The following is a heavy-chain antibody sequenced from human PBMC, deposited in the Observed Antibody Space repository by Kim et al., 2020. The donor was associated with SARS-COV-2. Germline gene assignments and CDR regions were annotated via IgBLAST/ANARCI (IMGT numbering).Heavy chain of an antibody. CDR3: ARGWGTSDENYYYYYGMDV. Sequence: SETLSLTCAVSGGSISSSNWWSWVRQPPGKGLEWIGEIYHSGSTNYNPSLKSRVTISVDKSKNQFSLKLSSVTAADTAVYYCARGWGTSDENYYYYYGMDVWGQGTTVTVSS. CDR1: GGSISSSNW. CDR2: IYHSGST. J-gene: IGHJ6*02. V-gene: IGHV4-4*02. D-gene: IGHD3-16*01.